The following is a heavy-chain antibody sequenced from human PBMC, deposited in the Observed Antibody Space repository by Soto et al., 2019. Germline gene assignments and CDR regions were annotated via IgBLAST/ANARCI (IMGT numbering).Heavy chain of an antibody. Sequence: QFQLVQSGAEVKKPGASVKVSCKSSGYTFSMSGISWVRQAPGQGLEWMGWISGYNGNTNYEQKFQDRVTMTTDTTTNKAYMELRSLRSDDTAVYYCAREGPRPDYYYGMDGWGQGTTVTVSS. V-gene: IGHV1-18*01. CDR3: AREGPRPDYYYGMDG. CDR2: ISGYNGNT. CDR1: GYTFSMSG. J-gene: IGHJ6*02.